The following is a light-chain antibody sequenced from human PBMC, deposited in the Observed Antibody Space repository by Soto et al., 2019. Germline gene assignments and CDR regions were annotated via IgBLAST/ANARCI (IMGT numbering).Light chain of an antibody. J-gene: IGKJ2*01. Sequence: EMVMTQSPATLSVSPGERATLSCRASQSVGSNLAWYQQRPGQAPRPLIYGASTRAIGIPPRFSGSGSGTEFTLTISSLQSEDFAVYYCQQYNNWPYTFGRGTKLEIK. CDR1: QSVGSN. V-gene: IGKV3-15*01. CDR2: GAS. CDR3: QQYNNWPYT.